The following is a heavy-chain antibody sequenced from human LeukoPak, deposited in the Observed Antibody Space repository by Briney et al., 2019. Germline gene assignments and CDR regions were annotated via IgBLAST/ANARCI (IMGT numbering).Heavy chain of an antibody. CDR1: GFNFNSYT. J-gene: IGHJ4*02. D-gene: IGHD2-8*01. V-gene: IGHV3-23*01. CDR2: ILASGSPT. CDR3: AKDLRPDGVDNFDH. Sequence: GGSLRLSCAASGFNFNSYTMNWVRQAPGKGLQWVANILASGSPTYYADSVKGRFITSRDNSKNTVYLQMNSPRVEDTAIYYCAKDLRPDGVDNFDHWGQGILVTVSS.